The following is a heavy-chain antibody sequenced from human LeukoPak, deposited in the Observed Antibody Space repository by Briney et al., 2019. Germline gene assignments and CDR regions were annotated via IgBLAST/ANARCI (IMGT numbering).Heavy chain of an antibody. CDR3: ARDRSTYSSGWWGIDY. V-gene: IGHV3-53*01. CDR1: GFTVSSNY. D-gene: IGHD6-19*01. Sequence: GGSLRLXCAASGFTVSSNYMSWVRQAPGKWLEWVSVIYSGGSTYYADSVKGRFTISRDNSKNTLYLQMNSLRAEDTAVYYCARDRSTYSSGWWGIDYWGQGTLVTVSS. J-gene: IGHJ4*02. CDR2: IYSGGST.